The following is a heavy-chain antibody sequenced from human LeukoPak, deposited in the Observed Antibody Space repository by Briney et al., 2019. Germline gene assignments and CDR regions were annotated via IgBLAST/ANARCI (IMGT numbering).Heavy chain of an antibody. CDR1: GGSMNDYF. CDR3: ARGRLFYYMDV. D-gene: IGHD2-15*01. CDR2: IYYRGDT. V-gene: IGHV4-59*01. J-gene: IGHJ6*03. Sequence: KPSETLSLTCTVSGGSMNDYFWDWIRQPPGKGLEWIGNIYYRGDTNYNPSLKGRLTVSLDTSKNHFSLKLTSVTAADTAVYCCARGRLFYYMDVWGKGTTVTVSS.